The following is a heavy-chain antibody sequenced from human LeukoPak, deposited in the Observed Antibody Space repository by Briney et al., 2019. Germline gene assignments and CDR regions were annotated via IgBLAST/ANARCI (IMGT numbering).Heavy chain of an antibody. CDR3: AKGRGYCTGGSCYSDY. D-gene: IGHD2-15*01. CDR1: GFTFSNYA. J-gene: IGHJ4*02. Sequence: PGGSLRLSCTASGFTFSNYAMSWVRQAPGRGLEWVSTISGSDGSTYYADSVKGRFTISRDNSKNTLYLQMNSLMVEDTAIYYCAKGRGYCTGGSCYSDYWGQGTLVTVSS. CDR2: ISGSDGST. V-gene: IGHV3-23*01.